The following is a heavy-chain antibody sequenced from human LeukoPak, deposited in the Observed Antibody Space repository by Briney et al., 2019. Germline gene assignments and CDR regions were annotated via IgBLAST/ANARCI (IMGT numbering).Heavy chain of an antibody. Sequence: ASVKVSCKVSGYTLTELSMHWVRQAPGKGLEWMGGFDPEDGETIYAQKFQGRVTMTEDTSTDTAYMELSSLRSEDTAVYYCATDGGYDSLFDYWGQGTLVTVSS. D-gene: IGHD5-12*01. CDR2: FDPEDGET. V-gene: IGHV1-24*01. CDR3: ATDGGYDSLFDY. J-gene: IGHJ4*02. CDR1: GYTLTELS.